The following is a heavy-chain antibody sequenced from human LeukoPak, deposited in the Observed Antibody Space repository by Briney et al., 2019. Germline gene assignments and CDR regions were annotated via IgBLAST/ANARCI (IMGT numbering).Heavy chain of an antibody. J-gene: IGHJ3*02. CDR2: IYYSGST. Sequence: PSETLSLTCTVSGGSISSYYWSWIRQPPGKGLEWIGYIYYSGSTNYNPSLKSRVTISVDTSKIQFSLKLSSVTAADTAVYYCARVAAAAATGDAFDIWGQGTMVTVSS. V-gene: IGHV4-59*01. CDR1: GGSISSYY. D-gene: IGHD6-13*01. CDR3: ARVAAAAATGDAFDI.